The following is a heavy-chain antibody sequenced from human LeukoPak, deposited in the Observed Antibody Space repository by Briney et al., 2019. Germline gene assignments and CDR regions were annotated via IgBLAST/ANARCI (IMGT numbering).Heavy chain of an antibody. CDR3: ARVSPFDY. CDR1: GFTVSSNY. CDR2: TYSGGST. Sequence: GGSLRLSCAASGFTVSSNYMSWVRQAPGRGLEWVSVTYSGGSTYYADSVKGRFTISRDSSKNTLYLQMNSLRVEDTAVYYCARVSPFDYWGQGTLVTVSS. V-gene: IGHV3-66*01. J-gene: IGHJ4*02.